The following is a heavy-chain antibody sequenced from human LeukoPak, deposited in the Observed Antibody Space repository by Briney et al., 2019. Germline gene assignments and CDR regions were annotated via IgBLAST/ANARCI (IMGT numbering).Heavy chain of an antibody. Sequence: GGSLRLSCVASGFTLSNYGMHWVRQAPGKGPEWVSFIRYDSSNKYYVDSVTGRFTISRDNSKNTVYLEMNSLVPEDTAVYYCAKAQEQYFDWLLFDYWGQGTLVTVSS. CDR3: AKAQEQYFDWLLFDY. CDR1: GFTLSNYG. V-gene: IGHV3-30*02. J-gene: IGHJ4*02. D-gene: IGHD3-9*01. CDR2: IRYDSSNK.